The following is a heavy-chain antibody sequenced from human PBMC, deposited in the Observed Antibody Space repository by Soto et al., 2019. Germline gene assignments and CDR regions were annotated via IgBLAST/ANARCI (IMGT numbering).Heavy chain of an antibody. CDR1: GYTFTRYA. J-gene: IGHJ4*02. CDR2: INAGNGNT. V-gene: IGHV1-3*01. D-gene: IGHD6-19*01. Sequence: GASVKVSCKASGYTFTRYAMHRVRQAPGQRLEWMGWINAGNGNTKFSQKFQGRVTITTDTSASTAYMELSSLRSEDTAVYYCARDGAVAGDSNFDYWGQGTLVTVSS. CDR3: ARDGAVAGDSNFDY.